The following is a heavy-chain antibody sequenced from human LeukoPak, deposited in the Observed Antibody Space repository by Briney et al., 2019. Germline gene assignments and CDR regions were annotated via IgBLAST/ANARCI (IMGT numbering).Heavy chain of an antibody. Sequence: GSLRLSCAASGFTFSSYGMSWVRQAPGKGLECVSAITAPGDTTFYADSVKGRFTTSRDNSKNILYLLLNNLRAEDTALYYCAKAFGTNGYYQLPIDFWGQGTLVTVSA. CDR1: GFTFSSYG. D-gene: IGHD3-22*01. CDR3: AKAFGTNGYYQLPIDF. J-gene: IGHJ4*02. CDR2: ITAPGDTT. V-gene: IGHV3-23*01.